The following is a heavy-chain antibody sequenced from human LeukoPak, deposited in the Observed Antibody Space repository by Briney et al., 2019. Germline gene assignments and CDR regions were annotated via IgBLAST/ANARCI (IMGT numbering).Heavy chain of an antibody. CDR2: IYYSGST. V-gene: IGHV4-30-4*01. D-gene: IGHD7-27*01. CDR3: GRKLGPWKTNGGLAY. Sequence: SETLSLTCIVSGGSISSGDYYWSWIRQPPGKGLEWIVYIYYSGSTYYNPSLGSRVIISVNASNNPFSLKLGSVAAASTAGYFWGRKLGPWKTNGGLAYRGQGTLVTVSS. J-gene: IGHJ4*02. CDR1: GGSISSGDYY.